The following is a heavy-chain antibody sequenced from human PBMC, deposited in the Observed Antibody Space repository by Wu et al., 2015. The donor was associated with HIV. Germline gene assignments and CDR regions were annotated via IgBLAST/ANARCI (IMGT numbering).Heavy chain of an antibody. V-gene: IGHV1-18*01. CDR1: GYTFTSYG. J-gene: IGHJ4*02. CDR3: ARGLSDTFITYYYDSTHDY. D-gene: IGHD3-22*01. Sequence: QVQLVQSGAEVKKPGASVKVSCKASGYTFTSYGISWVRQAPGQGLEWMGWISAYNGNTNYAQKLQGRVTMTTDTSTSTAYMELRSLRSDDTAVYYCARGLSDTFITYYYDSTHDYWGQGTLVTVSS. CDR2: ISAYNGNT.